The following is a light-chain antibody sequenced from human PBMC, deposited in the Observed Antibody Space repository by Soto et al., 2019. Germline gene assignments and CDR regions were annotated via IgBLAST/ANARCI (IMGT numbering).Light chain of an antibody. CDR1: SSNIGAAYD. J-gene: IGLJ1*01. CDR3: CSYAGTYTRV. V-gene: IGLV1-40*01. Sequence: QSVLTQPPSVSGAPGQRVTISCTGSSSNIGAAYDVHWYQRLPGTAPKLLIYGNSNRPSGVPDRFSGSKSGTSASLAITGLQAEDEADYYCCSYAGTYTRVFGTGTKVTVL. CDR2: GNS.